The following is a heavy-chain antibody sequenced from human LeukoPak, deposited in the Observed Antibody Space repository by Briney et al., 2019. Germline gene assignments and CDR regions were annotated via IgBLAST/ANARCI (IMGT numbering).Heavy chain of an antibody. CDR2: ISSSSSYI. V-gene: IGHV3-21*01. Sequence: GGSLRLSCAASGFTFSSYSMNWVRQAPGKGLEWVSSISSSSSYIYYADSVKGRFTISRDNAKNSLYLQMNSLRAEDTAVYYCARAGSDDYGDYLHYYYYMDVWGKGTTVTVSS. D-gene: IGHD4-17*01. CDR1: GFTFSSYS. CDR3: ARAGSDDYGDYLHYYYYMDV. J-gene: IGHJ6*03.